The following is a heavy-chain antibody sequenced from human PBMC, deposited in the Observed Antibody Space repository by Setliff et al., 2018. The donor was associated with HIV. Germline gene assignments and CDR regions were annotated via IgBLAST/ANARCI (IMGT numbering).Heavy chain of an antibody. CDR2: INPKSDGT. V-gene: IGHV1-2*04. D-gene: IGHD3-22*01. CDR3: ARGMDYYDTSGYYQCYFDY. Sequence: KVSCKASGYSFTDYYIHWVRQAPGQGLEWMGWINPKSDGTNYAQKFQGWITMTRDTSISTAYMELSRLRSDDTAVYYCARGMDYYDTSGYYQCYFDYWGQGTLVTVS. J-gene: IGHJ4*02. CDR1: GYSFTDYY.